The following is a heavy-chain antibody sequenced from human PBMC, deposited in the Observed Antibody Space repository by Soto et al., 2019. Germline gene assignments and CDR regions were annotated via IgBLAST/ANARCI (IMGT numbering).Heavy chain of an antibody. D-gene: IGHD4-4*01. CDR1: GGTFSSYA. CDR2: IIPFIGTA. V-gene: IGHV1-69*11. Sequence: SVKVSCKASGGTFSSYAISWVRQAPGQGLEWMGRIIPFIGTANYAQKFQGRVTITADESTSTAYMELTSLRSEDTAVYYCARVVLTTVPAAYYSGMDVWGQGTTVTVSS. J-gene: IGHJ6*02. CDR3: ARVVLTTVPAAYYSGMDV.